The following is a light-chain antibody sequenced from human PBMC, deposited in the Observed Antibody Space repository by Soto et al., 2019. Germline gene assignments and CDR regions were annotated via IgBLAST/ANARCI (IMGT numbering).Light chain of an antibody. Sequence: EIVMTQSPATLSVTPGERATLSCRASQSVSSNLAWYQQKPGQAPRLLIYGASTRATGIPARFSGGGSGTELSLTVSSLQSGDFAVFYCQKYNNWPQVFSQGTKVDIK. CDR3: QKYNNWPQV. CDR1: QSVSSN. V-gene: IGKV3-15*01. CDR2: GAS. J-gene: IGKJ1*01.